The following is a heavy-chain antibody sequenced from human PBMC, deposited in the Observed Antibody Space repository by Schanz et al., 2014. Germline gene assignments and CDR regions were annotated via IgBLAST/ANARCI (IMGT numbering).Heavy chain of an antibody. Sequence: QLQLQESGPGLVKPSETLSLTCTVSGASISGSSDYWGWIRQSPGKGLEWIGNIYYTGTTYYNPSLKSRVSIPLDTPKTQVSLNLPSVTAADTAVFYCARRDNYLSAFDIWGQGTMVTVSS. D-gene: IGHD4-4*01. CDR2: IYYTGTT. CDR1: GASISGSSDY. CDR3: ARRDNYLSAFDI. V-gene: IGHV4-39*01. J-gene: IGHJ3*02.